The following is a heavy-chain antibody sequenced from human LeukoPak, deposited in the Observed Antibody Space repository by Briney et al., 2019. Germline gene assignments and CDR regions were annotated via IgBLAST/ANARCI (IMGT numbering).Heavy chain of an antibody. J-gene: IGHJ5*02. Sequence: SETLSLTCTVSGGSISSYYWSWIRQPAGKGLEWIGRIYTSGSTNYNPSLKSRVTMSVDTSKNQFSLKLSSVTAADTAVYYCARDDARYSGGWYWFDPWGQGTLVTVSS. D-gene: IGHD6-19*01. CDR2: IYTSGST. CDR1: GGSISSYY. V-gene: IGHV4-4*07. CDR3: ARDDARYSGGWYWFDP.